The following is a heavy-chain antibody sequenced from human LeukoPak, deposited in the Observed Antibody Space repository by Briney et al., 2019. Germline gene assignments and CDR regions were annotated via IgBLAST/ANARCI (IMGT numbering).Heavy chain of an antibody. CDR3: AKDGPHYYGSGSFYNNYYGMDV. D-gene: IGHD3-10*01. V-gene: IGHV3-30*18. CDR1: EFTFSSYG. J-gene: IGHJ6*02. Sequence: GGSLRLSCAASEFTFSSYGMHWVRQAPGKGLEWVAVISYDGINKYYVDSVKGRFTISRDNSKNTLYLQMNSLRAEDTAVYYCAKDGPHYYGSGSFYNNYYGMDVWGQGTTVTVSS. CDR2: ISYDGINK.